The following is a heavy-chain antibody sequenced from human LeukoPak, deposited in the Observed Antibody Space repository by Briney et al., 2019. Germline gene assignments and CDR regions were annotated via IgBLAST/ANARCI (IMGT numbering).Heavy chain of an antibody. CDR2: MNQDGSER. CDR3: ARGHYGMDV. CDR1: GFIFRDSG. J-gene: IGHJ6*02. V-gene: IGHV3-7*03. Sequence: GGPWRLSCGASGFIFRDSGMTWFRQAPGGGLEWVANMNQDGSERYYLDSVKGRFTISRDNAKNSLYLQMNSLRAEDTAVYYCARGHYGMDVWGQGTTVTVSS.